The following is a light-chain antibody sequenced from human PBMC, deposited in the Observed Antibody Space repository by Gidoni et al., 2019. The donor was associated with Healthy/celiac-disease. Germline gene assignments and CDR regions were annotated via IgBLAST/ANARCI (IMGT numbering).Light chain of an antibody. CDR2: DAS. CDR3: QRRSNWPPY. J-gene: IGKJ5*01. CDR1: QSVSSY. V-gene: IGKV3-11*01. Sequence: EIVLTQSPATLSLSPGERATLSCRASQSVSSYLAWYHQKPGQAPRLLSSDASNRATGIPARFSGSVSGTDFTLTISSLEPEDFAVYYCQRRSNWPPYFGQGTRLEIK.